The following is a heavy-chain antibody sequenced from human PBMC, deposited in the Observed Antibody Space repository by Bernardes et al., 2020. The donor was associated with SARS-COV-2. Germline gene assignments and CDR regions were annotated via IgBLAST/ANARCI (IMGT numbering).Heavy chain of an antibody. CDR1: GFTFRSYA. Sequence: GGSLRLSCAASGFTFRSYAMNWVRQAPGKGLEWVSAISTSGGSTYYADSVKGRFTISRDNSKNTLYLQMNSLRADDTAVYYCAKTSGYYDSWGQGTLVTGSA. CDR2: ISTSGGST. D-gene: IGHD6-19*01. J-gene: IGHJ4*02. CDR3: AKTSGYYDS. V-gene: IGHV3-23*01.